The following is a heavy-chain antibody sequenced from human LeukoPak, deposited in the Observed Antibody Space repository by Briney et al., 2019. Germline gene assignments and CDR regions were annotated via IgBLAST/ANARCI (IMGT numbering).Heavy chain of an antibody. D-gene: IGHD3-16*01. V-gene: IGHV3-23*01. J-gene: IGHJ6*03. CDR3: AKGLRTGVGPYMGYHYYMDV. CDR2: INDNGAGT. Sequence: GGSLRLSCAASGFTFSSYAMSWVRQAPGKGLKWVSTINDNGAGTYYADSVKGRSTISRDNSYNTVSLQMNSLRDEDTGVYYCAKGLRTGVGPYMGYHYYMDVWGKGATATVSS. CDR1: GFTFSSYA.